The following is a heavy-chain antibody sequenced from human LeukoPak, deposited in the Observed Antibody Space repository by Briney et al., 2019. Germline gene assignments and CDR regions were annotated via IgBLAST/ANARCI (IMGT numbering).Heavy chain of an antibody. CDR2: IKEDESEK. J-gene: IGHJ4*02. V-gene: IGHV3-7*01. CDR1: GFTYRSYW. D-gene: IGHD1-26*01. Sequence: GGSLRLSCAASGFTYRSYWMSWVRQAPGKGLEGVANIKEDESEKDYVDSVKGRFTISRDNAKNSLYLQINSLRAEDTAVYYCARGGSFGSFDYWGQGTLVTVSS. CDR3: ARGGSFGSFDY.